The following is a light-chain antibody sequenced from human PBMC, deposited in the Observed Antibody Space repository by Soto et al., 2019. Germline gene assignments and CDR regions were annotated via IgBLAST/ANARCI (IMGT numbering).Light chain of an antibody. V-gene: IGKV3-11*01. CDR1: QSNNY. J-gene: IGKJ4*01. CDR2: GAS. CDR3: QQRSNWPRLT. Sequence: IVLSHSPGTRSLSRGERATLSGRASQSNNYLAWYQQKPGQAPRLLIYGASNRATGIPARFSGSGSGTDFTLTISSLEPEDFAVYYCQQRSNWPRLTFGGGTKV.